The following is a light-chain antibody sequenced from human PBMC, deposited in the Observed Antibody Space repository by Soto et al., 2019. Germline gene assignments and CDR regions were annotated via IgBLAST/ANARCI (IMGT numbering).Light chain of an antibody. J-gene: IGKJ4*01. CDR2: AAS. CDR3: QQSYSLPPLT. CDR1: QSISSY. V-gene: IGKV1-39*01. Sequence: DIQMTQSPSSLSASIGDRVTITCRASQSISSYLNWYQQKSGKAPKLLIFAASTLQSGVPSRFSGSGSVTDFTLTISSLQPEDFATYYCQQSYSLPPLTFGGGTKVEIK.